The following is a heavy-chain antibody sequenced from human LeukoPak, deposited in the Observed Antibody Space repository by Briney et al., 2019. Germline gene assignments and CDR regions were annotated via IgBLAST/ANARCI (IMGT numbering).Heavy chain of an antibody. V-gene: IGHV1-46*01. CDR1: GYTFTSYY. CDR3: ARDFHDSSGPPRNFQH. CDR2: INPSGGST. J-gene: IGHJ1*01. D-gene: IGHD3-22*01. Sequence: ASVKVPCKASGYTFTSYYMHWVRQAPGQGLEWMGIINPSGGSTSYAQKFQGRITMTRDTSTSTVYMELSSLRSEDTAVYYCARDFHDSSGPPRNFQHWGQGTLVTVSS.